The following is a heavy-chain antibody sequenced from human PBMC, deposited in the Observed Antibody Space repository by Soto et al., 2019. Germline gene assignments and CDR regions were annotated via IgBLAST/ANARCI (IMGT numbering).Heavy chain of an antibody. V-gene: IGHV5-10-1*01. J-gene: IGHJ3*01. CDR2: IDPSDSYT. CDR3: ARLLVVADLPIDAFDL. Sequence: PGESLKISCKGFGYSFTCYWLRWVREMPGKGLEWMVRIDPSDSYTNYSPSVQAHVTIAADKSISTAYLQGSSLKDSDSVLYYCARLLVVADLPIDAFDLGGQGTMDTVSS. D-gene: IGHD2-8*02. CDR1: GYSFTCYW.